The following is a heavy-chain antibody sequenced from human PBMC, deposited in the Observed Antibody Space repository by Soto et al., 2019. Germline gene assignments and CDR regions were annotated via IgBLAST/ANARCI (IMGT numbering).Heavy chain of an antibody. CDR1: GGTFSSYT. J-gene: IGHJ4*02. CDR3: ARDAAPIVVVPAALDA. Sequence: QVQLVQSGAEVKKPGSSVKVSCKASGGTFSSYTISWVRQAPGQGLEWMGRIIPILGIAKYAQKFQGRVTSTADKSTSTAYRELSSLRSEDTAVYYCARDAAPIVVVPAALDAWGQGTLVTVSS. CDR2: IIPILGIA. V-gene: IGHV1-69*08. D-gene: IGHD2-2*01.